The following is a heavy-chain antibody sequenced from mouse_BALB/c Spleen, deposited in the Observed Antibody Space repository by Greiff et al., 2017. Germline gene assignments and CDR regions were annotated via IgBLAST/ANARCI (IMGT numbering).Heavy chain of an antibody. CDR3: ARGTGTPFAY. Sequence: VQLKQSGPELVKPGASVKISCKASGYTFTDYNMHWVKQSHGKSLEWIGYIYPYNGGTGYNQKFKSKATLTVDNSSSTAYMELRSLTSEDSAVYYCARGTGTPFAYWGQGTLVTVSA. CDR2: IYPYNGGT. V-gene: IGHV1S29*02. J-gene: IGHJ3*01. CDR1: GYTFTDYN. D-gene: IGHD4-1*01.